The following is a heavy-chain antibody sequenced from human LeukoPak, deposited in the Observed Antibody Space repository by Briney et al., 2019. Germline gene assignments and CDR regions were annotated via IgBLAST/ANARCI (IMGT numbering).Heavy chain of an antibody. D-gene: IGHD3-22*01. V-gene: IGHV3-7*01. CDR3: ARDPPGNYFDGTGYYS. CDR2: IKEDGSEK. CDR1: GFTISRYW. Sequence: GGSLRLSCVASGFTISRYWMTWVRQAPGKGLEWVGNIKEDGSEKNYADSMNGRFTTSRDNAKNSLYLQMNSLRVEDTAVYYCARDPPGNYFDGTGYYSWGQGTLVTVSS. J-gene: IGHJ5*02.